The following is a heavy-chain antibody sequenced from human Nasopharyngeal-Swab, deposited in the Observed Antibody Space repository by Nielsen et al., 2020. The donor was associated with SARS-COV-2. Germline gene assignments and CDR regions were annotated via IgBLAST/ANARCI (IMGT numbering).Heavy chain of an antibody. V-gene: IGHV3-20*04. CDR1: GFTFDDYG. D-gene: IGHD1-26*01. CDR3: ARGGSSGSSVIDY. CDR2: IEWNGDSS. Sequence: GGSLRLSCAASGFTFDDYGMSWVRQPTGKWLEWVAGIEWNGDSSGYADSVKGRFTISRDNAKNSLYLEMNSLRTEDTALYYCARGGSSGSSVIDYWGQGTLVTVSS. J-gene: IGHJ4*02.